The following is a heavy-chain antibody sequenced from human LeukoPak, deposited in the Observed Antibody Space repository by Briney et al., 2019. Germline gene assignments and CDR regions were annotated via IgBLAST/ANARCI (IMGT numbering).Heavy chain of an antibody. Sequence: GGSLRLSCAASGFTFSSYWMSWVRQATGKGLEWVANINQDGSEKYYVDSVKGRFTISRNNAKNSLYLQMNSLRSEGTAVYYCARDKVRGYGWFDPWGQGTLVTVSS. CDR2: INQDGSEK. V-gene: IGHV3-7*01. J-gene: IGHJ5*02. D-gene: IGHD3-10*01. CDR1: GFTFSSYW. CDR3: ARDKVRGYGWFDP.